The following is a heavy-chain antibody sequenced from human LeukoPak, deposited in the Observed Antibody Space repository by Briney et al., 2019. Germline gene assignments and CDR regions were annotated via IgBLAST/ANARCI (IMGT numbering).Heavy chain of an antibody. CDR2: FDPEDGES. V-gene: IGHV1-24*01. CDR3: ATGVFWSGYYPTARQGPNDAFDI. J-gene: IGHJ3*02. D-gene: IGHD3-3*01. Sequence: ASVKVSCKVSGYTLTELSMHWVRQAPGKGLEWMGGFDPEDGESIYAQKFQGRVTMTEDTSTDTAYMELSSLRSEDTAVYYCATGVFWSGYYPTARQGPNDAFDIWGQGTMVTVSS. CDR1: GYTLTELS.